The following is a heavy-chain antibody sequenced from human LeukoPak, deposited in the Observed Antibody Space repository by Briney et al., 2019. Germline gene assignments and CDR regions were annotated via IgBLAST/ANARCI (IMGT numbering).Heavy chain of an antibody. CDR1: GSSINDYY. V-gene: IGHV4-59*01. J-gene: IGHJ2*01. CDR2: IHYSGST. Sequence: SETLSLTCAVSGSSINDYYWSWIRQPPGKGLEWIGYIHYSGSTNYNPSLKSRVTMSLDTSNHQLSLNLSSVTAADTAVYYCARGRRDPLWGRGTLVTVSS. D-gene: IGHD5-24*01. CDR3: ARGRRDPL.